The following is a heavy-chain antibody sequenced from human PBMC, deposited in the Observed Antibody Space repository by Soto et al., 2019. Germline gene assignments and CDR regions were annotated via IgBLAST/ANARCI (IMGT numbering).Heavy chain of an antibody. CDR2: INPDNGNT. J-gene: IGHJ5*02. V-gene: IGHV1-18*01. Sequence: ASVKVSCKASGYTFTRSGISWVRQAPGQGLEWLGWINPDNGNTNYAQKLQGRVTMTTDTSTSTAYMELRSLRSDDTAVYYCARVLPPFDPWGQGTLVTVSS. CDR3: ARVLPPFDP. CDR1: GYTFTRSG.